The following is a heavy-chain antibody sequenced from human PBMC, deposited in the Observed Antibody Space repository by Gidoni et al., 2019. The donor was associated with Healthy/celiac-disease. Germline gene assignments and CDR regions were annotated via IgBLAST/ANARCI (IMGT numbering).Heavy chain of an antibody. CDR3: AREPLVISSPRSYWFDP. V-gene: IGHV1-69*01. J-gene: IGHJ5*02. CDR1: GVTFSSYA. CDR2: IIPIFGPA. Sequence: QVQLVQSGAEVKKPGSSVTVSCKASGVTFSSYAISWVRQSPGQGLEWMGGIIPIFGPANYAQKFQGRVTITADESTRTAYMELSSLRSEDTAVYYCAREPLVISSPRSYWFDPWGQGTLVTVSS. D-gene: IGHD6-6*01.